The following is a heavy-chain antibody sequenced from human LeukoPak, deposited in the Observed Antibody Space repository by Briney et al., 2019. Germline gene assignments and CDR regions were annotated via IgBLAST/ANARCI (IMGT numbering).Heavy chain of an antibody. CDR3: TRGLLPGY. CDR1: RFTFVDYA. CDR2: IRSNPYGGTT. J-gene: IGHJ4*02. V-gene: IGHV3-49*04. D-gene: IGHD2/OR15-2a*01. Sequence: GGSLRLSCTASRFTFVDYAMTWVRQAPGKGLEWVGFIRSNPYGGTTEYAASVKGRFTISRDDSKSIAYLQMNSLKTEDTAVYYCTRGLLPGYWGQGTLVTVSS.